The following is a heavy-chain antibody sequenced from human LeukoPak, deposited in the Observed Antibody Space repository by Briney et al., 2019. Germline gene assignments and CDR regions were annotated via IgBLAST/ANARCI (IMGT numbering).Heavy chain of an antibody. CDR2: IYHSGST. Sequence: PSETLSLTCTVSGGSISSGDYYWSWIRQPPGKGLEWIGSIYHSGSTYYNPSLKSRVTISVDTSKNQFSLKLSSVTAADTAVYYCARLPLHSYFDYWGQGTLVTVSS. J-gene: IGHJ4*02. CDR3: ARLPLHSYFDY. V-gene: IGHV4-39*07. CDR1: GGSISSGDYY.